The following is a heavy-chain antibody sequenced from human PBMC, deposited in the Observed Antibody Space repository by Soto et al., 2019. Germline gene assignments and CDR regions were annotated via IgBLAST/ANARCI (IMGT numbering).Heavy chain of an antibody. CDR3: ARHHPDSGWYAYYFDY. V-gene: IGHV4-59*08. D-gene: IGHD6-19*01. CDR2: IYYSGST. Sequence: SETLSLTCTVSGGSISSYYWSWIRQPPGKGLEWIGYIYYSGSTNYNPSLKSRVTISVDTSKNQFSLKLSSVTAADTAVYYCARHHPDSGWYAYYFDYWGQGTLVTVSS. J-gene: IGHJ4*02. CDR1: GGSISSYY.